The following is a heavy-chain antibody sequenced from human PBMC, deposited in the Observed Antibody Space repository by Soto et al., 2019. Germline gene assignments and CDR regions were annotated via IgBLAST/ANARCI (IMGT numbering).Heavy chain of an antibody. CDR3: ARLRSSGWLDAFDI. CDR2: TNPNSGGT. D-gene: IGHD6-19*01. J-gene: IGHJ3*02. CDR1: GYTFTGYD. V-gene: IGHV1-2*04. Sequence: ASVKVSCKASGYTFTGYDIHWVRQAPGQGLEWMGWTNPNSGGTNYAQKFQGWVTMTRDTSISTAYMELSRLRSDDTAVYYCARLRSSGWLDAFDIWGQGTMVTVSS.